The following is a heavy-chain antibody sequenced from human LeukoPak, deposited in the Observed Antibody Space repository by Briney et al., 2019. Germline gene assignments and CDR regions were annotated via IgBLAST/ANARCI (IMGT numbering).Heavy chain of an antibody. V-gene: IGHV3-64*01. J-gene: IGHJ4*02. CDR1: GFTFSSYA. CDR3: ARDSSVDTAMGTFDY. CDR2: ISSNGGST. Sequence: GGSLRLSCAASGFTFSSYAMHWVRQAPGKGLEYVSAISSNGGSTYYANSVKGRFTISRDNSKNTLYLQMGSLRAEDMAVYHCARDSSVDTAMGTFDYWGQGTLVTVSS. D-gene: IGHD5-18*01.